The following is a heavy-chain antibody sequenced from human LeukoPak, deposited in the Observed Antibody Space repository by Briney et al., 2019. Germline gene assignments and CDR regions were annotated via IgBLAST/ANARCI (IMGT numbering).Heavy chain of an antibody. CDR1: GFTFSNYD. V-gene: IGHV3-23*01. CDR2: ISGNGGYT. Sequence: GGSLRLSCAASGFTFSNYDMTWVRQAPGKGLEWVSAISGNGGYTYYADSIKGRFTISRDNSKNTLYLQMNSLRAEDTALYYCAKDTQLGWDYFDYWGQGTLVTVSS. J-gene: IGHJ4*02. CDR3: AKDTQLGWDYFDY. D-gene: IGHD6-19*01.